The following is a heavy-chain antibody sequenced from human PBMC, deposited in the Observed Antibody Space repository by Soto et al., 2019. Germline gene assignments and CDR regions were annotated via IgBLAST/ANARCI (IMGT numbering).Heavy chain of an antibody. CDR1: GGSISSGGYS. CDR2: IYHSGST. CDR3: ARAHGSRRGPLAI. Sequence: SETLSLTCAVSGGSISSGGYSWSWIRQPPGKGLEWIGYIYHSGSTYYNPSLKSRVTISVDRSKNQFSLKLSSVTAADTAVYYCARAHGSRRGPLAIWGQGTMVTVSS. J-gene: IGHJ3*02. V-gene: IGHV4-30-2*01. D-gene: IGHD3-10*01.